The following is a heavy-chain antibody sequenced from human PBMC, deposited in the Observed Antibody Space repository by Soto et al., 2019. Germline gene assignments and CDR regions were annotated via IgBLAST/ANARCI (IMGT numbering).Heavy chain of an antibody. D-gene: IGHD1-26*01. J-gene: IGHJ6*02. Sequence: EEQLVESGGGLVQPGGSLKLSCVGSGFTFSGSAIHWVRQASGQGLEWVGRTRSKANNYATDSAASVQGRFTVSRDESGNTAYLQMHSFEEEDTAVYYCTRLSEGEYYHYGMKVWGQGTTVTVSS. V-gene: IGHV3-73*01. CDR2: TRSKANNYAT. CDR3: TRLSEGEYYHYGMKV. CDR1: GFTFSGSA.